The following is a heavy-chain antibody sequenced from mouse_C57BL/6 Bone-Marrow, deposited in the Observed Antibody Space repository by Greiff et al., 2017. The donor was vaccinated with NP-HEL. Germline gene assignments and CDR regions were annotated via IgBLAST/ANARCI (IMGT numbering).Heavy chain of an antibody. CDR3: TRFYYGSSGPCDWFDY. Sequence: EVQLVESGEGLVKPGGSLKLSCAASGFTFSSYAMSWVRQTPEKRLEWVAYISSGGDYIYYADTVKGRFTISRDNARNTLYLQMSSLKSEDTAMYYCTRFYYGSSGPCDWFDYWGQGTTLTVSS. D-gene: IGHD1-1*01. V-gene: IGHV5-9-1*02. J-gene: IGHJ2*01. CDR1: GFTFSSYA. CDR2: ISSGGDYI.